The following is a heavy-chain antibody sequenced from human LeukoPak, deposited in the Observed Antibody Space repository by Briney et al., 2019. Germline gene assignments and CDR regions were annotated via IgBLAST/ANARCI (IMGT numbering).Heavy chain of an antibody. J-gene: IGHJ4*02. Sequence: GASVNVSCKASGYTFTSYGISWVRQAPGQGLEWMGWISAYNGRTYYAQNLQGRVTMTTDTATSTAYMELRSLRSDDTAVYYCARTPHTDHGDYASTDYWGQGTLVTVSS. CDR1: GYTFTSYG. D-gene: IGHD4-17*01. CDR2: ISAYNGRT. CDR3: ARTPHTDHGDYASTDY. V-gene: IGHV1-18*01.